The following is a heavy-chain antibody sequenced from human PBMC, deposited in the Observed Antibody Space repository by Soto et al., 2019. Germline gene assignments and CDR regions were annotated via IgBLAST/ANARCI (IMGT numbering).Heavy chain of an antibody. CDR2: IYWDDDK. V-gene: IGHV2-5*02. D-gene: IGHD6-13*01. Sequence: QITLKESGPTLVKPTQTLTLTCTFSGFSLSTSGVGVGWIRHPPGKALEWVALIYWDDDKRYSPSLKSRLTITKAPSKNQVVLTMTNVDPVDAATYYCAHRRYSSSTYYFDYWGQGTLVTVSS. CDR1: GFSLSTSGVG. CDR3: AHRRYSSSTYYFDY. J-gene: IGHJ4*02.